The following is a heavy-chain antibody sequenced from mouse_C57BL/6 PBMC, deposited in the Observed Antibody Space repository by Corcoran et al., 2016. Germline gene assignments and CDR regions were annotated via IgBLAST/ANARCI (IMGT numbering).Heavy chain of an antibody. CDR2: IYPGSGNT. CDR1: GYSFTSYY. J-gene: IGHJ1*03. D-gene: IGHD2-3*01. CDR3: ARLDDGYYDSYWYFDV. V-gene: IGHV1-66*01. Sequence: QVQLQQSGPELVKPGASVKISCKASGYSFTSYYIHWVKQRPGQGLEWIGWIYPGSGNTKYNEKFKGKATLTADTSSSTAYMQLSSLTSEDSAVYYCARLDDGYYDSYWYFDVWGTGTTVTVSS.